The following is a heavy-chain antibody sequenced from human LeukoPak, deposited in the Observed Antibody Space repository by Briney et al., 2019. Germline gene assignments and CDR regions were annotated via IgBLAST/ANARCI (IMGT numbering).Heavy chain of an antibody. J-gene: IGHJ5*02. CDR3: AREADRWFDP. CDR2: MYNSGST. CDR1: GASISSSYYY. Sequence: PSETLSLTCTVSGASISSSYYYWGWLRQPPGKGLEWIGTMYNSGSTDYNPSLESRVTISVDTSKNQFSLKLSSVTAADTAVYYCAREADRWFDPWGQGTLVTVSS. V-gene: IGHV4-39*07.